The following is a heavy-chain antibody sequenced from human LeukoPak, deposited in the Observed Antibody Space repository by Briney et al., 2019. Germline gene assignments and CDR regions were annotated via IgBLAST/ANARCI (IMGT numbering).Heavy chain of an antibody. CDR1: GYSMSSGYY. V-gene: IGHV4-38-2*02. CDR3: ARAGYSGSDFSV. CDR2: IFHSGNS. D-gene: IGHD5-12*01. J-gene: IGHJ6*04. Sequence: SETLSLTCTVSGYSMSSGYYWGWIRQPPGKGLQWIGSIFHSGNSYYNPSLKSRVTISVDTSKNHFSLKLSSVTAADTAVYYCARAGYSGSDFSVWGKGTTVTVSS.